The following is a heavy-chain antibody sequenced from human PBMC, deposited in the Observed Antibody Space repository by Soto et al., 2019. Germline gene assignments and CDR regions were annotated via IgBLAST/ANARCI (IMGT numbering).Heavy chain of an antibody. V-gene: IGHV3-15*07. CDR1: GFTFSNAW. D-gene: IGHD3-10*01. CDR2: IKSKTDGGTT. Sequence: GGSLRLSCAASGFTFSNAWINWVRQAPGKGLEWVGRIKSKTDGGTTDFAAPVKGRFAISRDDSKNVVYLQMNSLKTEDTAVYYCATVTMVRGVVPWYDHWGQGTLVTVSS. CDR3: ATVTMVRGVVPWYDH. J-gene: IGHJ5*02.